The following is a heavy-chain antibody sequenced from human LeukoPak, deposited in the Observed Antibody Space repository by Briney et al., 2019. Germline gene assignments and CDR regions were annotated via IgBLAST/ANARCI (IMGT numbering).Heavy chain of an antibody. V-gene: IGHV3-30*02. J-gene: IGHJ6*03. CDR2: IRYDGSNK. CDR3: AKDDPPLSFGVVPYYMDV. Sequence: GGSLRLSCAASGFTFSSYGMHWVRQAPGKGLEWVAFIRYDGSNKYYADSVKGRFTISRDNSKNTLYLQMNSLRAEDTAVYYCAKDDPPLSFGVVPYYMDVWGKGTTVTVSS. CDR1: GFTFSSYG. D-gene: IGHD3-3*01.